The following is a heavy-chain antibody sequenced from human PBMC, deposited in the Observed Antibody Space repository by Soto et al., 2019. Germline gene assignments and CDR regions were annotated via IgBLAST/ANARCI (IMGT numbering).Heavy chain of an antibody. CDR3: ARVFSDSSSFFDP. J-gene: IGHJ5*02. CDR2: IYYSGST. Sequence: TSETLSLTCTVSGGSISSSSYYWGWIRQPPGKGLEWIGSIYYSGSTYYNPSLKSRVTISVDTSKNQFSLKVSSVTGADTAVYYCARVFSDSSSFFDPWGQGTLVTVSS. V-gene: IGHV4-39*07. CDR1: GGSISSSSYY. D-gene: IGHD6-13*01.